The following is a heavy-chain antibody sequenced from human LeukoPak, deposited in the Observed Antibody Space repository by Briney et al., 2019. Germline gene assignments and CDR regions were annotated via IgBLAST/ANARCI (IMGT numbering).Heavy chain of an antibody. V-gene: IGHV3-7*01. Sequence: GGSLRLSCAASGFTFSSYWMSWVRQAPGKGLEWVANIKQDGSEKYYVDSVKGRFTISRDNAKNSLYLQMNSLRAEDTAVYYCAREIAAAVYYYYYGMDVWGQGTTVTVSS. D-gene: IGHD6-13*01. J-gene: IGHJ6*02. CDR1: GFTFSSYW. CDR3: AREIAAAVYYYYYGMDV. CDR2: IKQDGSEK.